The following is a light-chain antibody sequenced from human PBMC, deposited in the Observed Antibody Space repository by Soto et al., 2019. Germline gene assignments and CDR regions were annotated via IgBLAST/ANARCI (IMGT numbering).Light chain of an antibody. CDR3: QQYNIITRT. J-gene: IGKJ1*01. CDR1: QSISSW. CDR2: QAP. V-gene: IGKV1-5*03. Sequence: DIQMTQSPSTLSASVGDRVTITCRASQSISSWLAWYQQKPGKAPKLLIYQAPSLESGVPSRYSGSGSGTEFTLTISSREPDDFATYYCQQYNIITRTVGQGTKVEIK.